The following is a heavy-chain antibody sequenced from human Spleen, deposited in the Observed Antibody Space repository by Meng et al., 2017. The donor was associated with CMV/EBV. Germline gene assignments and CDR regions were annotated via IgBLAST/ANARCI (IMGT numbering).Heavy chain of an antibody. CDR2: ISSRSTYI. CDR1: GFTFGDSA. Sequence: GESLKISCIASGFTFGDSAMTWVRQAPGKGLEWVSSISSRSTYIYYADSVKGRFTISRDNAKNSLYLQMNSLRGEDTAVYYCARGFGANSSPDNWFDRWGQGTLVTVSS. CDR3: ARGFGANSSPDNWFDR. J-gene: IGHJ5*02. V-gene: IGHV3-21*01. D-gene: IGHD4/OR15-4a*01.